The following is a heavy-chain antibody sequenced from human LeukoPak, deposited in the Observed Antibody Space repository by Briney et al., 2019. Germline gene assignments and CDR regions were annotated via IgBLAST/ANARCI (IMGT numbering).Heavy chain of an antibody. V-gene: IGHV4-59*01. CDR2: IYYSGST. CDR3: AREVGIAAAGIPD. Sequence: SETLSLTCTVSGVSISSYYWSWIRQPPGKGLEWIGYIYYSGSTNYNSSLKSRVTISVDTSKNQFSLRLTSVTAADTAVYYCAREVGIAAAGIPDWGQGTLVTVSS. J-gene: IGHJ4*02. D-gene: IGHD6-13*01. CDR1: GVSISSYY.